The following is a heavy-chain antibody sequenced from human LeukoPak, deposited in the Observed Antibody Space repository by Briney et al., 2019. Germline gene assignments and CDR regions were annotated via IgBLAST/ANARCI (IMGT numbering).Heavy chain of an antibody. CDR2: ISTSSSYI. CDR3: ARVHDGYNQRSYYYYMDG. D-gene: IGHD5-24*01. CDR1: GLTERSYD. V-gene: IGHV3-21*01. Sequence: PGGSLRLSCAAWGLTERSYDMNWVRQARGGGGEGGTYISTSSSYIYYADSVKGRFTISRDNAKNSLYLQMNSLRADDTAVYYCARVHDGYNQRSYYYYMDGWGKGTTVTVSS. J-gene: IGHJ6*03.